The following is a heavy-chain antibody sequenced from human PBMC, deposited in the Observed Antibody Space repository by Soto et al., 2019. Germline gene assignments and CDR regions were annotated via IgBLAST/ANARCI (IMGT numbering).Heavy chain of an antibody. V-gene: IGHV4-31*03. J-gene: IGHJ4*02. Sequence: SETLSLTCTVSGGSISSGCYYWSWIRQHPGKGLEWIGYIYYSGSTYYNPSLKSRVTISVDTSKNQFSLKLSSVTAADTAVYYCARVFGFGGMDVWGQGTLVTVSS. CDR3: ARVFGFGGMDV. CDR2: IYYSGST. CDR1: GGSISSGCYY. D-gene: IGHD3-10*01.